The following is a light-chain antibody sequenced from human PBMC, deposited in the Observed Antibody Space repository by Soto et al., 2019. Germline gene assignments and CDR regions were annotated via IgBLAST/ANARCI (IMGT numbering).Light chain of an antibody. V-gene: IGLV1-51*01. CDR3: GAWDSSLSVVL. CDR2: DND. CDR1: TSNIENNY. J-gene: IGLJ2*01. Sequence: QSVLTQPPSMSAAPGQKVTISCSGSTSNIENNYVSWYQHLPGTAPKLLIYDNDERPSGISDRFSASKSGTSATLGITGLQIGDEADYYCGAWDSSLSVVLFGGGTKLTVL.